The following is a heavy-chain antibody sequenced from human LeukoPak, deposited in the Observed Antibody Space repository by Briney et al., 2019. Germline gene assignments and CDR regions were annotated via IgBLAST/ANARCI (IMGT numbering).Heavy chain of an antibody. J-gene: IGHJ4*02. Sequence: SETLSLTCTVSGGSISSSSYYWGWIRQPPGKGLEWIGYIYYSGSTNYNPSPKSRVTISVDTSKNQFSLKLSSVTAAETAVYYCARALGIRLAVCYFDYWGQGTLVTVSS. V-gene: IGHV4-61*05. CDR2: IYYSGST. CDR3: ARALGIRLAVCYFDY. D-gene: IGHD2-8*01. CDR1: GGSISSSSYY.